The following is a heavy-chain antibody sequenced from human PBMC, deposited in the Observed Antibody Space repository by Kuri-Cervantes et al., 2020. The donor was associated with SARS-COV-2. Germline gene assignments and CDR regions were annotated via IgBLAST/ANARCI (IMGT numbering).Heavy chain of an antibody. CDR1: GFSLSTSGVG. J-gene: IGHJ6*03. D-gene: IGHD5-24*01. CDR2: IYWNDDK. CDR3: ALCPQCYYYMDV. Sequence: SGPTLVKPTQTLTLTCTFSGFSLSTSGVGVGWIRQPPGKALEWLALIYWNDDKRYSPSLKSRLTITKDTSKNQVVLTMTNMDPVDTATYYCALCPQCYYYMDVWGKGTTVTVSS. V-gene: IGHV2-5*01.